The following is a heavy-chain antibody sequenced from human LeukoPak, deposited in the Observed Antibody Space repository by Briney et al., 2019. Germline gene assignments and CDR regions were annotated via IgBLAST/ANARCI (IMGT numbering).Heavy chain of an antibody. Sequence: SETLSLTCAVSGYFIRSDYHWSWIRQPPGKGLEWIGSIYHNGDTYYNPSLKSRVTISVDTFKNQFSLKLTSVTAADTAFYYCAPRRAFTAGGFDHWGQGTLVTVSA. V-gene: IGHV4-38-2*01. J-gene: IGHJ4*02. CDR1: GYFIRSDYH. D-gene: IGHD3-3*02. CDR3: APRRAFTAGGFDH. CDR2: IYHNGDT.